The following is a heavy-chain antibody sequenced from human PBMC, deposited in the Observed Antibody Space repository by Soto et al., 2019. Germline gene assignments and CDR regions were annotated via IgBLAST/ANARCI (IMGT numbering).Heavy chain of an antibody. Sequence: PGGSLRPSCAASGFIFRTYEMNWVRQAPGKGLEWISYISSTDNTIFYADSVKGRFTISRDNARNSLYLQMNSLRAEDTAVYYCAREGIATAGPHFDYWGQGILVTVSS. V-gene: IGHV3-48*03. CDR1: GFIFRTYE. CDR3: AREGIATAGPHFDY. J-gene: IGHJ4*02. CDR2: ISSTDNTI. D-gene: IGHD6-13*01.